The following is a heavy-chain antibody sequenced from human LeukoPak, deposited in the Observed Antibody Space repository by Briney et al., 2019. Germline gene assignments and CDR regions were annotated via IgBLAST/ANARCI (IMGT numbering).Heavy chain of an antibody. J-gene: IGHJ1*01. D-gene: IGHD1-26*01. Sequence: GGSLRLSCAASGFTFDDYAMHWVRQAPGKGLEWVSSLSWKSDSYAYADSVKGRFTISRDNAKNSLYLQMTSLRPEDTALYYCTKSRGSYRTENFYHWGRAPWSPSPQ. V-gene: IGHV3-9*01. CDR2: LSWKSDSY. CDR3: TKSRGSYRTENFYH. CDR1: GFTFDDYA.